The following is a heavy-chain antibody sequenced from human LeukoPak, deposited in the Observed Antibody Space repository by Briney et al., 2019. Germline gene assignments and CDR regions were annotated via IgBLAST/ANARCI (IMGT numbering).Heavy chain of an antibody. J-gene: IGHJ4*02. CDR3: ARVPFYSSGNKSNRVDY. Sequence: ASVKVSCKASGYTFTSYYMHWVRQAPGQGLEWMGWINPDSGGTNYAQKFQGRVTMTRDTSIRTAYMELSRLRSDDTAVYYCARVPFYSSGNKSNRVDYWGQGTLVTVSS. D-gene: IGHD6-19*01. V-gene: IGHV1-2*02. CDR1: GYTFTSYY. CDR2: INPDSGGT.